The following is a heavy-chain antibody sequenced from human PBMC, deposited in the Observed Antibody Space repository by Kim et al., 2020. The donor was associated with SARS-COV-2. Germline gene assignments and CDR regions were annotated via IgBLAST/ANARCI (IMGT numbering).Heavy chain of an antibody. CDR3: ARRKHVLSSWYSSKTPPLDY. J-gene: IGHJ4*02. V-gene: IGHV1-18*01. CDR1: GYTFTSYG. CDR2: ISAYNGNT. Sequence: ASVKVSCKASGYTFTSYGISWVRQAPGQGLEWMGWISAYNGNTNYAQKLQGRVTMTTDTSTSTAYMELRSLRSDDTAVYYCARRKHVLSSWYSSKTPPLDYWGQGTLVTVSS. D-gene: IGHD6-13*01.